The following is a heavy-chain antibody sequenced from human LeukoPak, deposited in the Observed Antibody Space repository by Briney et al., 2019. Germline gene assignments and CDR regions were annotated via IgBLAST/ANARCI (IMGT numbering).Heavy chain of an antibody. Sequence: PERSLRLSCAASGFTFSSYAMHWVRQASGKGLEWVAVIPYDGSNKYYADSVKGRFTISRDNSKNTLYLQMNSLRADDTAVYFCARSSRHCSGGSCYPEYFQHWGQGTLVTVSS. D-gene: IGHD2-15*01. J-gene: IGHJ1*01. V-gene: IGHV3-30*04. CDR3: ARSSRHCSGGSCYPEYFQH. CDR1: GFTFSSYA. CDR2: IPYDGSNK.